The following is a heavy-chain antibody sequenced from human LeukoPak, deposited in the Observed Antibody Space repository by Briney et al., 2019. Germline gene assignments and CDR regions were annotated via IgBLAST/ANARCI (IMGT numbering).Heavy chain of an antibody. D-gene: IGHD5-12*01. CDR3: ARRGGTVVGDTGYHYWYFDN. CDR1: GGSISSYY. J-gene: IGHJ4*02. CDR2: ISDSGST. Sequence: PSETLSLTCTVSGGSISSYYWSWVRQFPGKGLEWIGYISDSGSTNYSPSLESRVTISVDTSKNKFFLIRSSVTAADTAVYYCARRGGTVVGDTGYHYWYFDNWGQGTLVTVSS. V-gene: IGHV4-59*08.